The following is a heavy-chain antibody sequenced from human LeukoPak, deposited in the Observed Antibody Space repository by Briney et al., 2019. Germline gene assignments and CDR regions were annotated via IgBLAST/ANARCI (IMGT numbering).Heavy chain of an antibody. V-gene: IGHV3-23*01. CDR2: ISGSGGST. CDR1: GFTFSSYA. D-gene: IGHD2-2*01. Sequence: TGGSLRLSCAASGFTFSSYAMSWVRQAPGKGLEWVSAISGSGGSTYYADSVKGRFTISRDNSKNTLYLQMNSLRAEDTAVYYCAKARRSACSSTSCYPFDYWGQGTLVTVSS. J-gene: IGHJ4*02. CDR3: AKARRSACSSTSCYPFDY.